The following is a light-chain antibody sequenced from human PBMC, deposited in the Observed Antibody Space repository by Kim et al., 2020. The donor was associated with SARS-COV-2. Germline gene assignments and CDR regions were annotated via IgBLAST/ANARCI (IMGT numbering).Light chain of an antibody. J-gene: IGLJ3*02. CDR3: CSYAGSFTWV. CDR1: SSDVGVYNF. CDR2: DVN. V-gene: IGLV2-11*01. Sequence: QPALTQPRSVSGPPGQSVAISCTGTSSDVGVYNFVAWYQQHPGRAPKLMIYDVNKRPSGVPDRFSGSKSGNTASLTISGLQADDEADYYCCSYAGSFTWVFGGGTQLTVL.